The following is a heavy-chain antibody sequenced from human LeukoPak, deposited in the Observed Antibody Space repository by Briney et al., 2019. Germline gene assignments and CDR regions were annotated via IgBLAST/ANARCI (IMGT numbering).Heavy chain of an antibody. CDR3: ATLKTSSDY. J-gene: IGHJ4*02. CDR1: GYTLTELS. V-gene: IGHV1-24*01. Sequence: ASVKVSCKVSGYTLTELSMHWVRQAPGKGLEWMGGFDPEDGETIYAQKFQGRVTVTEDTSTGTAYVELSSLRSEDTAVYYCATLKTSSDYWGQGTLVTVSS. CDR2: FDPEDGET.